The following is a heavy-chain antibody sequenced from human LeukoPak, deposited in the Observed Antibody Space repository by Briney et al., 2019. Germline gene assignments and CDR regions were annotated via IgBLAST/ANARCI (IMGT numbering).Heavy chain of an antibody. V-gene: IGHV1-18*01. CDR1: GYTFTSYG. J-gene: IGHJ4*02. Sequence: ASVKVSCKASGYTFTSYGISWVRQAPGQGLEWMGWISAYNGNTNYAQKLQGRVTMTTDTSTSTAYMELRSLRSDDTAVYYCARSASWYSSSWYGSPLKYYFDYWGQGTLVTVSS. CDR3: ARSASWYSSSWYGSPLKYYFDY. CDR2: ISAYNGNT. D-gene: IGHD6-13*01.